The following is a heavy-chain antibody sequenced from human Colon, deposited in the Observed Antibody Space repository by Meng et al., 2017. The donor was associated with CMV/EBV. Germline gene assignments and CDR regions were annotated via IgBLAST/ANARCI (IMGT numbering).Heavy chain of an antibody. CDR1: GYTLTSYG. CDR2: ISAYNGNT. CDR3: ARDRVVVVPAAIGDAFDI. Sequence: ASVKVSCKASGYTLTSYGISWVRQAPGQGLEWMGWISAYNGNTNYAQKLQGRVTMTTDTSTSTAYMELRSLRSDDTAVYYCARDRVVVVPAAIGDAFDIWGQGTMVTVSS. V-gene: IGHV1-18*01. J-gene: IGHJ3*02. D-gene: IGHD2-2*02.